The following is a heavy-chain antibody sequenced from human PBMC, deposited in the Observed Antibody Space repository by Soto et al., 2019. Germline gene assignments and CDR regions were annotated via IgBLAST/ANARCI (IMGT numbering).Heavy chain of an antibody. J-gene: IGHJ4*02. CDR3: ARHSKGSGSFYLNGVDF. V-gene: IGHV4-59*08. CDR1: GGSISTYY. Sequence: SETLSLTCTVSGGSISTYYWSWIRQPPGKGLEWIGYIYSSGNTNSNPSLKSRVTILVDTSKNQFSLKLSSVTAADTAVYYCARHSKGSGSFYLNGVDFWGRGTLVTVSS. D-gene: IGHD3-10*01. CDR2: IYSSGNT.